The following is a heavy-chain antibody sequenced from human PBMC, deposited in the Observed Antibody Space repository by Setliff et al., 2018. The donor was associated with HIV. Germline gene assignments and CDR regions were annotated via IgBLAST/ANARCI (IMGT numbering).Heavy chain of an antibody. CDR3: ARGRSSGGWFEGSYFGP. D-gene: IGHD6-19*01. V-gene: IGHV4-61*09. CDR1: GVSISSGFFY. CDR2: IYTSGHT. J-gene: IGHJ5*02. Sequence: SETLSLTCTVSGVSISSGFFYWTWIRQPAGKGLEWIGHIYTSGHTYYNPSLHSRVSISADSPRNQFSLKLNSVTASDTAVYFCARGRSSGGWFEGSYFGPWGLGTLVTVSS.